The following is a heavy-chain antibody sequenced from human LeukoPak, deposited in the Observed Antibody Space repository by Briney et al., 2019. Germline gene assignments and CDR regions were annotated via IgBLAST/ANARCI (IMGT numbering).Heavy chain of an antibody. Sequence: GGSLRLSCAASGFTFSSYTMHWVRQAPGKGLEYVSAISSNGGSTYYADSVKGRFTISRDNSKNTLYLQMSSLRAEDTAVYYCAKDEIGAVAGLLDYWGQGILVTVSS. CDR3: AKDEIGAVAGLLDY. CDR2: ISSNGGST. J-gene: IGHJ4*02. V-gene: IGHV3-64D*09. D-gene: IGHD6-19*01. CDR1: GFTFSSYT.